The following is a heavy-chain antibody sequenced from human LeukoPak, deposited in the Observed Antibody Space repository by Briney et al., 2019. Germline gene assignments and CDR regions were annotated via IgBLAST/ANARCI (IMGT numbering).Heavy chain of an antibody. CDR1: GYGFTSYG. CDR2: ISPANGNT. Sequence: GASVKVSCKTSGYGFTSYGLSWVRQAPGQGLEWMGWISPANGNTNYAQKFQGRVTMTSDTSRSTAYMELKSLGLDDTAVYYCARELFVGVFDPWGQGTLVAVSS. CDR3: ARELFVGVFDP. D-gene: IGHD2/OR15-2a*01. V-gene: IGHV1-18*01. J-gene: IGHJ5*02.